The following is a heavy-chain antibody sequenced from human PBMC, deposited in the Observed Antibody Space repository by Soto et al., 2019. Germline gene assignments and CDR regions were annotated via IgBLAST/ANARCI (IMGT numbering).Heavy chain of an antibody. CDR2: IIPIFGTA. CDR3: ARVRPDMAKADEYYFDY. J-gene: IGHJ4*02. V-gene: IGHV1-69*01. Sequence: QVQLVQSGAEVKKPGSSVKVSCKASGGTFSSYAISWVRQAPGQGLEWMGGIIPIFGTANYAQRFQGRVTITADESTSTAYMELSSLSSEDTAVYYGARVRPDMAKADEYYFDYWGQVTLVTVSS. CDR1: GGTFSSYA. D-gene: IGHD2-15*01.